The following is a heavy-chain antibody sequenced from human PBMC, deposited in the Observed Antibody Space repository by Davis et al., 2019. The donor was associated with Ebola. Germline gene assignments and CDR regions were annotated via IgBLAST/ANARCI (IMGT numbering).Heavy chain of an antibody. V-gene: IGHV1-18*04. Sequence: AASVKVSCKASGYTFTIYGISWVRQAPGQGLQWMGWISAYNGNTNYVQKLQGRVTMTTDTSTSTAYMGLRSLRSDDTAVYYCARSTGYYDSSGYPYYFDYWGQGTLVTVSS. CDR1: GYTFTIYG. D-gene: IGHD3-22*01. CDR2: ISAYNGNT. J-gene: IGHJ4*02. CDR3: ARSTGYYDSSGYPYYFDY.